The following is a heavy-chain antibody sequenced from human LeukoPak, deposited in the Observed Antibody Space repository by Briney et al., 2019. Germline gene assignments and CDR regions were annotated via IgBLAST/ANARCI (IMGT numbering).Heavy chain of an antibody. D-gene: IGHD1-14*01. J-gene: IGHJ4*02. V-gene: IGHV3-74*01. CDR2: ISNDGSST. CDR3: ARVGSGTTRDY. CDR1: GFTFSSYW. Sequence: GGSLRLSCAASGFTFSSYWMHWVRQAPGKGLVWVTRISNDGSSTSYADSVKGRFTISRDNARNTLYLQMNSLRAEDTALYYCARVGSGTTRDYWGQGTLVTVSP.